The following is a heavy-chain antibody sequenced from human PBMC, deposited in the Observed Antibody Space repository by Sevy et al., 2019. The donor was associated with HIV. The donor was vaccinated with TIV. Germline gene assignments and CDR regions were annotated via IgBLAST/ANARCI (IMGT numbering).Heavy chain of an antibody. J-gene: IGHJ6*02. V-gene: IGHV3-9*01. CDR1: GFTFDDYA. CDR3: AKDRSGSDAGSPNYYYYGMDV. D-gene: IGHD3-10*01. CDR2: ISWNSGSI. Sequence: GGSLRLSCAASGFTFDDYAMHWVRQAPGKGLEWVSGISWNSGSIGYAVSVKGRFTISRDNPKNSLYLQMNSLRAEDTALYYCAKDRSGSDAGSPNYYYYGMDVWGQGTTVTVSS.